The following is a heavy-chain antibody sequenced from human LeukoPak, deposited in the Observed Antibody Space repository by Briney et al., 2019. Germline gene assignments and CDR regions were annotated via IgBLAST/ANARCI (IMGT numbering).Heavy chain of an antibody. V-gene: IGHV4-4*07. CDR1: SGSITSSY. D-gene: IGHD2-2*02. CDR3: AREVGYWEKTRCYRPRFRP. J-gene: IGHJ4*02. CDR2: RHTNANP. Sequence: SDTLSLTCTVSSGSITSSYWNWIRQPAGRGLEWYVRRHTNANPYYHPYLNSRATMSRDKSGNHSSLSLTPLPAADTAVYYCAREVGYWEKTRCYRPRFRPWGQGSHVTHSS.